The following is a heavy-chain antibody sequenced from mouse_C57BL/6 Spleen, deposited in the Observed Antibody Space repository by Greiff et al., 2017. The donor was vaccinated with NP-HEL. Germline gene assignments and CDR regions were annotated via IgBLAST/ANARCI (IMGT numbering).Heavy chain of an antibody. CDR2: IDPSDSYT. J-gene: IGHJ4*01. CDR1: GYTFTSYW. Sequence: QVQLQQPGAELVMPGASVKLSCKASGYTFTSYWMHWVKQRPGQGLEWIGEIDPSDSYTNYNQKFKGKSTLTVDKSSSTAYMQLSSLTSEDSAVYYCARRGFYAYYSNYDYAMDYWGQGTSVTVSS. D-gene: IGHD2-5*01. V-gene: IGHV1-69*01. CDR3: ARRGFYAYYSNYDYAMDY.